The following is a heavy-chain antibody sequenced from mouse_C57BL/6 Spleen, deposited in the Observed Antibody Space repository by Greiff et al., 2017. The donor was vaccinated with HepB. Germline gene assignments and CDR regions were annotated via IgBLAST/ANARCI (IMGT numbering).Heavy chain of an antibody. CDR2: IDPSDSET. V-gene: IGHV1-52*01. CDR3: ARDGSSLWYFDV. D-gene: IGHD1-1*01. Sequence: QVQLQQPGAELLRPGSSVKLSCKASGYTFTSYWMHWVKQRPIQGLEWIGNIDPSDSETHYNQKFKDKATLTVDKSSSTAYMQLSSLTSEDSAVYYCARDGSSLWYFDVWGTGTTVTVSS. CDR1: GYTFTSYW. J-gene: IGHJ1*03.